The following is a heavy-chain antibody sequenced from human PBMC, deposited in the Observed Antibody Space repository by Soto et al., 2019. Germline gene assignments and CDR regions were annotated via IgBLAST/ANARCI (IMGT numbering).Heavy chain of an antibody. CDR2: ISGSGGST. V-gene: IGHV3-23*01. D-gene: IGHD3-10*01. CDR3: AKESPYGSGSYYTMRIDPFDY. CDR1: GFTFSSYA. Sequence: GGSLRLSCAASGFTFSSYAMSWVRQAPGKGLEWVSAISGSGGSTYYADSVKGRFTISRDNSKNTLYLQMNSLRAEDTAVYYCAKESPYGSGSYYTMRIDPFDYWGQGTLVTVSS. J-gene: IGHJ4*02.